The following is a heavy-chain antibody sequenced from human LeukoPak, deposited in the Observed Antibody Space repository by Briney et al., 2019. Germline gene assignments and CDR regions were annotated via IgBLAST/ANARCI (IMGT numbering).Heavy chain of an antibody. CDR3: ARQSSTSCYIDY. CDR2: IYYSGST. D-gene: IGHD2-2*02. CDR1: GGSISSSSYY. J-gene: IGHJ4*02. V-gene: IGHV4-39*01. Sequence: PSETLSLTCTVPGGSISSSSYYWGWIRQPPGKGREWIGSIYYSGSTFYNPSLKSRVTISVDTSKNQFSLKLSSVTAADTAVYFCARQSSTSCYIDYWGQGTLVAVSS.